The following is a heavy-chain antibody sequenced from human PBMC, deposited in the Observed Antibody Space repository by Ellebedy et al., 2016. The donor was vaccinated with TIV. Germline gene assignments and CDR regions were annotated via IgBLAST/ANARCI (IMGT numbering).Heavy chain of an antibody. D-gene: IGHD4-17*01. CDR2: MNPNSGNT. Sequence: AASVKVSCKASGYSFINHDINWVRQANGQGLEGRGWMNPNSGNTAYPQNFQGRVTMTRNTSMNTAYMELNSLRSEDTAVYYCVRMYGDYSYAFDIWGQGTLVTVSS. CDR3: VRMYGDYSYAFDI. V-gene: IGHV1-8*01. J-gene: IGHJ3*02. CDR1: GYSFINHD.